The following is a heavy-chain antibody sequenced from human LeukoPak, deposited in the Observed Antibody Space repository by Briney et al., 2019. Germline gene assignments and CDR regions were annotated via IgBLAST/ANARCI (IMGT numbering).Heavy chain of an antibody. CDR2: ISGSGSST. Sequence: GGSLRLSCAASGFTFSGYALSWVRQAPGQGLEWVSTISGSGSSTYYADSVKGRFTISRDNSKNTLFLHMDSLRAEDTAVYYCAKSLQGTTDYWGQGTQVTVSS. CDR3: AKSLQGTTDY. V-gene: IGHV3-23*01. CDR1: GFTFSGYA. D-gene: IGHD1-7*01. J-gene: IGHJ4*02.